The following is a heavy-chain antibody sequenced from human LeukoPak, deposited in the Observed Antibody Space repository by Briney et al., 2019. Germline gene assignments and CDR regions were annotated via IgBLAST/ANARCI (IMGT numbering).Heavy chain of an antibody. Sequence: SETLSLTCTVSGGSISSYYWSWIRQPPGKGLEWIGYIYYSGSTNYNPSLKSRVTISVDTSKNQFSLKLSSVTAADTAVYYCARGRYSSGWRVFDYWGQGTLDTVSS. CDR2: IYYSGST. CDR3: ARGRYSSGWRVFDY. CDR1: GGSISSYY. D-gene: IGHD6-19*01. V-gene: IGHV4-59*12. J-gene: IGHJ4*02.